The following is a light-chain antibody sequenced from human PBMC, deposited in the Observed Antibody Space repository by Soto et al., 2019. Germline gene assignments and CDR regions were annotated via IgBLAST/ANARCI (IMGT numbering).Light chain of an antibody. V-gene: IGKV3-11*01. CDR3: QHYNSYSEA. J-gene: IGKJ1*01. CDR2: DAS. Sequence: EIVLTQSPATLSLSPGERATLSCRASQSVSSYLAWYQQKPGQATRLLIYDASNRATGIPDRFSGSGSGTEFTLTISSLQPDDFATYYCQHYNSYSEAFGQGTKVDIK. CDR1: QSVSSY.